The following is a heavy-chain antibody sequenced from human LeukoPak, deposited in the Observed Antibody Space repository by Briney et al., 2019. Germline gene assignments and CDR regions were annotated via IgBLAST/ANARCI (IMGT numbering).Heavy chain of an antibody. V-gene: IGHV3-48*02. CDR2: IISSSST. CDR3: ARDRDYAFDM. CDR1: GFTFSSYS. J-gene: IGHJ3*02. Sequence: GGSLRLSCAASGFTFSSYSMNWVRQAPGKGLEWISYIISSSSTNYADSVKGRFTISRDNAKNSLYLQLNCLRDEDTAVYYCARDRDYAFDMWGQGTMVTVSS.